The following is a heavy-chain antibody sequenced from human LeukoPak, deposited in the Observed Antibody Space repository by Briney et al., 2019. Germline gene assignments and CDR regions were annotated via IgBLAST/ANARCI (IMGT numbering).Heavy chain of an antibody. J-gene: IGHJ3*02. CDR3: ARVPRITMVRGVALWAFDI. V-gene: IGHV1-2*02. CDR1: GYTFTGYY. D-gene: IGHD3-10*01. Sequence: ASVKVSCKASGYTFTGYYMHWVQQAPGQGLEWMGWINPNSGGTNYAQKFQGRVTMTRDTSISTAYMELSRLRSDDTAVYYCARVPRITMVRGVALWAFDIWGQGTMVTVSS. CDR2: INPNSGGT.